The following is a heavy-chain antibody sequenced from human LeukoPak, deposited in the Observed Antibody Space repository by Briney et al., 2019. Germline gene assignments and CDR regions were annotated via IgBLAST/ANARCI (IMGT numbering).Heavy chain of an antibody. Sequence: SETLSLTCSVSGGSITSSSHYWGWIRQSPGKGLQWIGSIYHSGNTYYNLSLKSRVTISVDTSKNQFSLKLISVAAADTAVYFCARQGREWVAFDIWGQGTMVTVSS. V-gene: IGHV4-39*01. CDR2: IYHSGNT. J-gene: IGHJ3*02. CDR1: GGSITSSSHY. D-gene: IGHD2-8*01. CDR3: ARQGREWVAFDI.